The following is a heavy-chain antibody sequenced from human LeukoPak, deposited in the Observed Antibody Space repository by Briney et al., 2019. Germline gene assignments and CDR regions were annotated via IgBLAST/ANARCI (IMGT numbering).Heavy chain of an antibody. CDR3: AKDPTGYSSK. V-gene: IGHV3-23*01. CDR2: IGGSGGWI. J-gene: IGHJ4*02. CDR1: GFSFSNYA. D-gene: IGHD6-19*01. Sequence: GGSLRLSCAASGFSFSNYAMSWVRQAPGKGPEWVSVIGGSGGWIHYTDSVKGRFTISRDNSNSILYLQMNSLRAEDTAVCFCAKDPTGYSSKWGQGTLVTVSS.